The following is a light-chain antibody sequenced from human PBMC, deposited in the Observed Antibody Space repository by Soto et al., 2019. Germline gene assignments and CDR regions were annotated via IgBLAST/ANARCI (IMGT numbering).Light chain of an antibody. CDR1: QSVSSSY. V-gene: IGKV3-20*01. Sequence: EIVLTQSPGTLSLSPGERATLSCRASQSVSSSYLALYQQKPGQAPRLLISGASSRATGIPDRFSGSASGTDFTLTISRLEPEDFAVYYCQQYGSSPPSFGQGTKVEIK. CDR3: QQYGSSPPS. CDR2: GAS. J-gene: IGKJ1*01.